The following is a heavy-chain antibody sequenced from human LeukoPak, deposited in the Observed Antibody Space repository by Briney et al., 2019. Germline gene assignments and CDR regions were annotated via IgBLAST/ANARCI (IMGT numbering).Heavy chain of an antibody. CDR1: GGTFSSYA. V-gene: IGHV1-69*13. CDR2: IIPIFGTA. Sequence: SVKVSCKASGGTFSSYAISWVRQAPGQGLEWMGGIIPIFGTANYAQKFQGRVTITADESTSTAYMELSSLRSEDTAAYYCARDLPFYGSGSYAYYFDYWGQGTLVTVSS. J-gene: IGHJ4*02. D-gene: IGHD3-10*01. CDR3: ARDLPFYGSGSYAYYFDY.